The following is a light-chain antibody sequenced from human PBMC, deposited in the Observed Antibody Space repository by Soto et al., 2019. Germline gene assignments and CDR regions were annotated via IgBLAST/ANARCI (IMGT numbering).Light chain of an antibody. CDR3: QQYDNWPRT. CDR2: GAS. V-gene: IGKV3-15*01. CDR1: QSFRGL. Sequence: EVVLTQSPVTLSLSPGERATLSCRASQSFRGLLAWYQQKPGQAPRLLIYGASTRATGIPARFSGRGSGTEFTLTSSSLQSEDFGVYYCQQYDNWPRTFGQGTKVDIK. J-gene: IGKJ1*01.